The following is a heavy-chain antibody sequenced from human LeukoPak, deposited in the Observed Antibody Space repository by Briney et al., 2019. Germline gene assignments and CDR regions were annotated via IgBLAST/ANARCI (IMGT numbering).Heavy chain of an antibody. V-gene: IGHV4-34*01. CDR2: INHSGST. Sequence: SETLSLTCAYSGSFSGYYWSWIRQPPGKGLEWIGEINHSGSTNYNPSLKSRVTISVDTSKNQFSLKLSSVTAADTAVYYCARGGGYDPYFDYWGQGTLVTVSS. CDR1: SGSFSGYY. J-gene: IGHJ4*02. CDR3: ARGGGYDPYFDY. D-gene: IGHD5-12*01.